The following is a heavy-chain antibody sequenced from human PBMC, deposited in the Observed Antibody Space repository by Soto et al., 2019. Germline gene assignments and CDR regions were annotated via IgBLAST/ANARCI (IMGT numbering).Heavy chain of an antibody. J-gene: IGHJ4*02. V-gene: IGHV1-2*04. CDR3: VRSLLWFGELLDHYYFDY. D-gene: IGHD3-10*01. Sequence: ASVKVSCKASGYTFTGYYMHWVRQAPGQGLEWMGWINPNSGGTNYAQKFQGWVTMTRDTSISTAYMELSRLRSDDTAVYYCVRSLLWFGELLDHYYFDYWGQGTLVTVSS. CDR2: INPNSGGT. CDR1: GYTFTGYY.